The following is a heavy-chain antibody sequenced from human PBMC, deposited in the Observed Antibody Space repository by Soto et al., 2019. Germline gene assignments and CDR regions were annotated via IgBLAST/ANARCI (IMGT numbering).Heavy chain of an antibody. CDR1: AFKFSDYY. D-gene: IGHD2-15*01. CDR2: ISGSGDVI. Sequence: QVQLVESGGGLVKPGGSLRLSCAASAFKFSDYYMSWVRQAPGKGLEWVSYISGSGDVIYYADSVKGRFTISRDNDKKSVHLQMDTSRAEDTALYYCARAPDCGEGSCYRHFDLWGQGTRVAVSS. J-gene: IGHJ4*02. CDR3: ARAPDCGEGSCYRHFDL. V-gene: IGHV3-11*01.